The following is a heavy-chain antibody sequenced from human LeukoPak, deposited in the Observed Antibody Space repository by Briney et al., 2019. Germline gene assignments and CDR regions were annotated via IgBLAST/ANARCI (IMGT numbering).Heavy chain of an antibody. J-gene: IGHJ4*02. D-gene: IGHD6-13*01. CDR2: IGSSGSYM. V-gene: IGHV3-21*01. Sequence: GGSLRLSCEVSGFTFSSYHMNWVRQAPGKGLEWVSSIGSSGSYMYYADSLTGRFTISRDNAKNSLYLQMNSLRAEDTAVYYCARDRQYSSSHNYWGQGTLVTVSS. CDR1: GFTFSSYH. CDR3: ARDRQYSSSHNY.